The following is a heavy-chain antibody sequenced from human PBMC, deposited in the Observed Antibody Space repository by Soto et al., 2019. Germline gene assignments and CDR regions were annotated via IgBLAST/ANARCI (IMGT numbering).Heavy chain of an antibody. CDR2: MNPNSGNT. CDR1: GDTFTSYD. V-gene: IGHV1-8*01. Sequence: ASVKVSFKAPGDTFTSYDINWVRQATVQGLEWMGWMNPNSGNTGYAQKFQGRVTMTRNTSISTAYMELSSLRSEDTAVYYCAIGKWVTMVRGAYDYWGQGTLVTVSS. D-gene: IGHD3-10*01. CDR3: AIGKWVTMVRGAYDY. J-gene: IGHJ4*02.